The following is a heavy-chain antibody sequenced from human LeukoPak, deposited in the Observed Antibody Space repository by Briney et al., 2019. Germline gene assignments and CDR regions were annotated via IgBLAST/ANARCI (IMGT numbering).Heavy chain of an antibody. CDR2: IYSGGST. CDR1: GFTVSSNC. D-gene: IGHD2/OR15-2a*01. Sequence: GGSLRLSCAASGFTVSSNCTSWVRQAPGKGLEWVSVIYSGGSTYYADSVKGRFTISRDNSKNTLYLQMNSLRAEDTAVYYCARVTNIEDAFDIWGQGTMVTVSS. CDR3: ARVTNIEDAFDI. J-gene: IGHJ3*02. V-gene: IGHV3-53*05.